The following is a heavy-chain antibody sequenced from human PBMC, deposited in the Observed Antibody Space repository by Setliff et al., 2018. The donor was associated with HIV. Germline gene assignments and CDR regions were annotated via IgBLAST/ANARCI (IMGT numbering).Heavy chain of an antibody. V-gene: IGHV4-34*01. J-gene: IGHJ4*02. CDR3: ARMYSGYDWSPAGARTRYFDY. D-gene: IGHD5-12*01. CDR2: INHSGST. CDR1: GASFSGYY. Sequence: PSETLSLTCAVYGASFSGYYWSWVRQPPGKGLEWIGEINHSGSTNYNPSLKSRVTISVDTSKNQFSLKLSSVTAADTAVYYCARMYSGYDWSPAGARTRYFDYWGQGTLVTVSS.